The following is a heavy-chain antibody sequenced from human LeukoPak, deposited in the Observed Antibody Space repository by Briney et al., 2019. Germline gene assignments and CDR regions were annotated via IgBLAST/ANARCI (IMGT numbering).Heavy chain of an antibody. V-gene: IGHV4-59*12. D-gene: IGHD3-10*01. CDR3: ARTSRINMVLDP. CDR1: GGSISSYY. CDR2: IYYSGST. Sequence: SSETLSLTCTVSGGSISSYYWSWIRQPPGKGLEWIGYIYYSGSTNYNPSLKSRVTISVDKSKNQFSLKLSSVTAADTAVYYCARTSRINMVLDPWGQGTLVTVSS. J-gene: IGHJ5*02.